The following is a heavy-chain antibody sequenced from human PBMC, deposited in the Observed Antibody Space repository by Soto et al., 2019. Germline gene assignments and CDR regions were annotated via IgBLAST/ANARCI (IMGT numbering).Heavy chain of an antibody. D-gene: IGHD5-12*01. CDR1: GASVSTDGYY. CDR3: ARVGRLAPVANTYYYSLDV. CDR2: ISYRGSS. Sequence: PSETLSLTCIVSGASVSTDGYYWSWIRQPPGKALEWIGYISYRGSSGYNPSLRSRVTTSVDTSKNQFSLILSSVTAADTAVYFCARVGRLAPVANTYYYSLDVWGQGTTVTVSS. J-gene: IGHJ6*02. V-gene: IGHV4-61*08.